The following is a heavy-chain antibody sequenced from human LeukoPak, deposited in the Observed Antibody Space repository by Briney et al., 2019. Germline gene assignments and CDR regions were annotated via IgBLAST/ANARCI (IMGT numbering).Heavy chain of an antibody. D-gene: IGHD3-10*01. CDR1: GGSISSYY. V-gene: IGHV4-59*01. J-gene: IGHJ4*02. CDR2: IYYSGST. CDR3: AREGSGSYGLTDY. Sequence: SSETLSLTCTVSGGSISSYYWSWIRQPPGKGLEWIGYIYYSGSTNYNPSLKSRVTISVDTSKNQFSLKLSSVTAADTAVYYCAREGSGSYGLTDYWGQGTLVTVSS.